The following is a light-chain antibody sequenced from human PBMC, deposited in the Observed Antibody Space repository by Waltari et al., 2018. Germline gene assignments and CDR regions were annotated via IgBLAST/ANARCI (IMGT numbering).Light chain of an antibody. CDR1: QSVRF. Sequence: EIVLTQSPDTLSLSPGDRATLSCKASQSVRFLAWYQQKPGQAPRLLIYDASTRATGIPARFSGSGSGTDFTLTISSLEPEDFAVYYCQQRDTWPLTFGGGTKVEIK. CDR3: QQRDTWPLT. CDR2: DAS. V-gene: IGKV3-11*01. J-gene: IGKJ4*01.